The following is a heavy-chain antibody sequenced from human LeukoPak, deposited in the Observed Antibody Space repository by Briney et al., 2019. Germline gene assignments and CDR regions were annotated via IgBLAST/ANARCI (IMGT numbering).Heavy chain of an antibody. Sequence: SETLSLTCTVSGGSISSSSYYWGWIRQPPGKGLEWIGSIYYSGSTYYNPSLKSRVTISVDTSKNQFSLKLSSVTAADTAVYYCARAGVQQSDYYYYYMDVWGKGTTVTVSS. J-gene: IGHJ6*03. V-gene: IGHV4-39*07. D-gene: IGHD6-13*01. CDR3: ARAGVQQSDYYYYYMDV. CDR2: IYYSGST. CDR1: GGSISSSSYY.